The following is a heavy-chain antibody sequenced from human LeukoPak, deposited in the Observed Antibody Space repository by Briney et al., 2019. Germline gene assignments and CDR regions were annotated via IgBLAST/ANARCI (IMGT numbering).Heavy chain of an antibody. CDR2: ISTSGST. D-gene: IGHD1-26*01. CDR1: GGSISSGGYS. J-gene: IGHJ5*02. Sequence: PSQTLSLTCTVSGGSISSGGYSWAWIRQPAGKGLEWIGRISTSGSTNYNPSLKSRVTISIDTSKIQFSLKLSSVTAADTAVYYCARHWVGATDWFDPWGQGTLVTVSS. V-gene: IGHV4-61*02. CDR3: ARHWVGATDWFDP.